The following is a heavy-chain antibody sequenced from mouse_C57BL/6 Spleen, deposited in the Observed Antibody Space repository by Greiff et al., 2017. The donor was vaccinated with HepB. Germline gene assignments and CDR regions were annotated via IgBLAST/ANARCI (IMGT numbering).Heavy chain of an antibody. CDR1: GYTFTDYY. Sequence: VQLQQSGPELVKPGASVKISCKASGYTFTDYYMNWVKQSHGKSLEWIGDINPNNGGTSYNQKFKGKATLTVDKSSSTAYMELRSLTSEDSAVYYCARSWGYANHWGQGTTPTVSP. J-gene: IGHJ2*01. D-gene: IGHD2-2*01. CDR2: INPNNGGT. CDR3: ARSWGYANH. V-gene: IGHV1-26*01.